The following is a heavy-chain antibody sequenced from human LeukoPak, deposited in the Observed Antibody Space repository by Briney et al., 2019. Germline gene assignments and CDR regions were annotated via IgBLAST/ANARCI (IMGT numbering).Heavy chain of an antibody. CDR3: ARGPHTGVNYYDSSGYYY. D-gene: IGHD3-22*01. J-gene: IGHJ4*02. CDR1: VWSFSGYY. Sequence: PSDTLSLTCAVYVWSFSGYYWSWIRQPPGNGLECIGEINHSGSTNYNPSLKSRVTISVDTSKNQFSLKLSSVTAADTAVYYCARGPHTGVNYYDSSGYYYWGQGTLVTVSS. CDR2: INHSGST. V-gene: IGHV4-34*01.